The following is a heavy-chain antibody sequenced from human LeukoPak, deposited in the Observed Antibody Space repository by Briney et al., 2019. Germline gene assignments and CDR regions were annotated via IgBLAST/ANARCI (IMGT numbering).Heavy chain of an antibody. CDR3: ARDRLLWFGELLGPDAFDI. Sequence: PGGSLRLSCAASGFTFSSYWMSWVRQAPGKGLEWVANIKQDGSEKYYVDSVKGRFTISRDNAKNSLYLQMNSLRAEDTAVYYCARDRLLWFGELLGPDAFDIWGQGTMVTVSS. V-gene: IGHV3-7*01. J-gene: IGHJ3*02. D-gene: IGHD3-10*01. CDR2: IKQDGSEK. CDR1: GFTFSSYW.